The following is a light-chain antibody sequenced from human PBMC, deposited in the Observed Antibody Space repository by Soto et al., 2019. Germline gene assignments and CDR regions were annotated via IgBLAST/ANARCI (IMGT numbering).Light chain of an antibody. Sequence: DIQMTQSPSSLSASVGDRVTITCQASQDISNYLNWYQQKPGKAPKLLIYDASNLETGVPSTFSASGSGTDFTFTISSLQPEDIATYYCQQYDNLFTFGPGTKVDIK. CDR2: DAS. J-gene: IGKJ3*01. CDR1: QDISNY. CDR3: QQYDNLFT. V-gene: IGKV1-33*01.